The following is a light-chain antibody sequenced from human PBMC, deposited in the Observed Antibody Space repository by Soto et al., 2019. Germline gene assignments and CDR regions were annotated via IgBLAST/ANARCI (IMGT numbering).Light chain of an antibody. J-gene: IGLJ1*01. CDR1: TSNILRNY. CDR2: MND. V-gene: IGLV1-47*01. CDR3: ASWDDSLSGYV. Sequence: QSVLTQPPSASGNPGQRLTISCSGSTSNILRNYVYWYRQLPGTAPRLLISMNDQRPSGVPDRFSGSKSGTSASLAFSGLRSEDEADYYCASWDDSLSGYVFGTGTKVTVL.